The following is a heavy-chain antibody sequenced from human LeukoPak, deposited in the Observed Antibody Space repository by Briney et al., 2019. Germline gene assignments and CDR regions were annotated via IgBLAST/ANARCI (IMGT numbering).Heavy chain of an antibody. D-gene: IGHD6-6*01. CDR2: IYYSGST. CDR3: ARGRGIAARPIDY. Sequence: SETLSLTCTVSGGSISSSSYYWGWIRQPPGKGLEWIGSIYYSGSTYYNPSLKSRVTVSVDTSKNQFSLKLSTVTAADTAVYYCARGRGIAARPIDYWGQGTLVTVSS. V-gene: IGHV4-39*07. CDR1: GGSISSSSYY. J-gene: IGHJ4*02.